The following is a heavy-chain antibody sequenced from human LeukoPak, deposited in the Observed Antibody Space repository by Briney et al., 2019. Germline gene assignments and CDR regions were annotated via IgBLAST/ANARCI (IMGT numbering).Heavy chain of an antibody. D-gene: IGHD3-10*01. CDR1: GGSISSYY. Sequence: PSETLSLTCTVSGGSISSYYWSWIRQPPGKGLEWIGYIYTSGSTNYNPSPKSRVTISVDTSKNQFSLKLSSVTAADTAVYYCASATHYGSGSGVDPWGQGTLVTVSS. CDR3: ASATHYGSGSGVDP. CDR2: IYTSGST. J-gene: IGHJ5*02. V-gene: IGHV4-4*09.